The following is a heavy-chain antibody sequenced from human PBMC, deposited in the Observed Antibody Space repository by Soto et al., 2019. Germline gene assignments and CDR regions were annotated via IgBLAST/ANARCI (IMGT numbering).Heavy chain of an antibody. CDR2: ISAYNGNT. CDR3: ARDSGNLGNWAYFFDY. CDR1: GYTFTSFG. V-gene: IGHV1-18*01. D-gene: IGHD7-27*01. J-gene: IGHJ4*02. Sequence: QGQLVQSGAEVQKPDASVKVSCKASGYTFTSFGISWVRQAPGQGLESMGWISAYNGNTNYAQKVQGRVTMTTDTSTSTAYMELRSLRSDDTAVYYCARDSGNLGNWAYFFDYWGQGTLVTVSS.